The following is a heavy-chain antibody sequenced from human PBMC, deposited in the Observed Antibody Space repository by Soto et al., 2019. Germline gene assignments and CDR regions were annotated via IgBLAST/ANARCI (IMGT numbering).Heavy chain of an antibody. Sequence: ASVKVSCKASGYTFTSYGISWVRQAPGQGLEWMGWISAYNGNTNYAQKLQGRVTMTTDTSTSTAYMELRSLRSDGTAVYYCARDREQLVLYYFDYWGQGTLVTVSS. V-gene: IGHV1-18*01. CDR1: GYTFTSYG. CDR3: ARDREQLVLYYFDY. CDR2: ISAYNGNT. J-gene: IGHJ4*02. D-gene: IGHD6-13*01.